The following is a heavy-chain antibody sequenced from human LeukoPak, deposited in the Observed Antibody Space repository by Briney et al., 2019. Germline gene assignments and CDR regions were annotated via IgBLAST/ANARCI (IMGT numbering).Heavy chain of an antibody. J-gene: IGHJ4*02. D-gene: IGHD2-15*01. CDR2: ISYDGSNK. CDR1: GFTFSTYA. Sequence: PGGSLRLSCAASGFTFSTYAMHWVRQAPGKGLEWVAVISYDGSNKYYADSVKGRFTISRDNSKNTLYLQMNSLRAEDTAVYYCARGYCSGGSCYVDYWGQGTLVTVSS. V-gene: IGHV3-30-3*01. CDR3: ARGYCSGGSCYVDY.